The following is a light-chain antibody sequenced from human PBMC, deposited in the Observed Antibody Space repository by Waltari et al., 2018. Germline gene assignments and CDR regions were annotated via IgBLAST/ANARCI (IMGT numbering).Light chain of an antibody. J-gene: IGKJ4*01. CDR3: QQSYSTVLP. CDR1: QAIRSY. V-gene: IGKV1-39*01. Sequence: DIQMTQSPSSLSASVGDRVTITCRATQAIRSYFNLYQKTPGIAPSLLIFAASTLQSEVPSRFSGSGSGTDFTLTITNLQPDDFATYYCQQSYSTVLPFGGGTRVEIK. CDR2: AAS.